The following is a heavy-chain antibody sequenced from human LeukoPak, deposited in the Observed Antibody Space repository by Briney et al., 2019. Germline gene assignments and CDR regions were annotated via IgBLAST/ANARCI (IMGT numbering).Heavy chain of an antibody. CDR3: ARDRIAAAGTPSDY. V-gene: IGHV4-59*12. D-gene: IGHD6-13*01. J-gene: IGHJ4*02. Sequence: SETLSLTCSVSGGSINGYSWSWIRQPPGKGLEWIGYIYYSGDTNYNPSLKSRVSVSVDTSKKQFSLKLSSVTAADTAVYYCARDRIAAAGTPSDYWGQGTLVTVSS. CDR2: IYYSGDT. CDR1: GGSINGYS.